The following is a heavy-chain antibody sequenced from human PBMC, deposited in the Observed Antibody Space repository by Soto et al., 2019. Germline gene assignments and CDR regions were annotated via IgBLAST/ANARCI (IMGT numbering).Heavy chain of an antibody. CDR2: ISYDGSNK. CDR1: GFTFSSYG. Sequence: PGGSLRLSCAASGFTFSSYGMHWVRQAPGKGLEWVAVISYDGSNKYYADSVKGRFTISRDNSKNTLYLQMNSLRAEDTAVYYCAKDHSSYGSGLNWFDPWGQGTLVTVSS. V-gene: IGHV3-30*18. J-gene: IGHJ5*02. CDR3: AKDHSSYGSGLNWFDP. D-gene: IGHD3-10*01.